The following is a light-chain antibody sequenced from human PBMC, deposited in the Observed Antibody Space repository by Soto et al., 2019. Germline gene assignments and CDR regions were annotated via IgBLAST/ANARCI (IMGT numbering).Light chain of an antibody. J-gene: IGKJ4*01. CDR1: HSVPSGY. CDR3: QHYATSLFT. Sequence: EIVLTQSPGTLSFSTGERATISCRASHSVPSGYVAWFQQKSGQAPRLLIYGASTRATGIPDRFSGSGSGTNFTLTISRLEPEDFAVYFCQHYATSLFTFGGGTKVDIK. V-gene: IGKV3-20*01. CDR2: GAS.